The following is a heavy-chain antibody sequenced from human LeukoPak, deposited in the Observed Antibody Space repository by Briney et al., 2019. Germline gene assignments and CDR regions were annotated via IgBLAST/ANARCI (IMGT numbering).Heavy chain of an antibody. J-gene: IGHJ4*02. CDR1: GGSISSSSHY. CDR3: ARSSYYDTSGYYDY. V-gene: IGHV4-39*01. D-gene: IGHD3-22*01. Sequence: PSETLSLTCTVSGGSISSSSHYWGWVRQPPGKGLECIGFIYYTESTYSNPSLKSRVALSIDRTKNQFSLKLSSVTAADTAVYYCARSSYYDTSGYYDYRGQGALVTVSS. CDR2: IYYTEST.